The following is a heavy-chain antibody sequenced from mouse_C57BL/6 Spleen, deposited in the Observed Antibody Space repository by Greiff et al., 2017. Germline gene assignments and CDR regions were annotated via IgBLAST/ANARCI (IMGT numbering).Heavy chain of an antibody. Sequence: EVKLMESGGGLVQPGGSLKLSCAASGFTFSDYYMYWVRQTPEKRLEWVAYISNGGGSTYYPDTVKGRFTISRDNAKNTLYLQMSRLKSEDTAMYYCARHDGNYDDPYFDYWGLGTTLTVSS. J-gene: IGHJ2*01. D-gene: IGHD2-1*01. CDR3: ARHDGNYDDPYFDY. CDR2: ISNGGGST. CDR1: GFTFSDYY. V-gene: IGHV5-12*01.